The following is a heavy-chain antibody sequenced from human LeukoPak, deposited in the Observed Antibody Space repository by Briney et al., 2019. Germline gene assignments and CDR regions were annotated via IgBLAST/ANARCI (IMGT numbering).Heavy chain of an antibody. D-gene: IGHD3-3*01. CDR1: GGSISGYY. Sequence: PSETLSLTCTVSGGSISGYYWSWIRQPPGKGLEWIGFISYSGSTNYNPSLKSRVTISVDTSKSQISLKLSSVTAADTAVYYCARVRLRNGYNWFDPWGQGTLVTVSS. CDR3: ARVRLRNGYNWFDP. J-gene: IGHJ5*02. CDR2: ISYSGST. V-gene: IGHV4-59*01.